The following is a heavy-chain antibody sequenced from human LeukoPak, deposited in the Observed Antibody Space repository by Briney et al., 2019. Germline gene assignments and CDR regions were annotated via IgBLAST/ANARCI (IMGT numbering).Heavy chain of an antibody. CDR1: GFTFDDNA. CDR3: ARDSDYGSATNYFDY. CDR2: ISWEGDTT. V-gene: IGHV3-43*01. D-gene: IGHD3-10*01. Sequence: GGSLRPSCAASGFTFDDNAMHWVRQPPGKGLEWVSLISWEGDTTYYADSVRGRFTISRDNRKNTLHLQINSLRTEDTAFYYCARDSDYGSATNYFDYWGPGTLVSVSS. J-gene: IGHJ4*02.